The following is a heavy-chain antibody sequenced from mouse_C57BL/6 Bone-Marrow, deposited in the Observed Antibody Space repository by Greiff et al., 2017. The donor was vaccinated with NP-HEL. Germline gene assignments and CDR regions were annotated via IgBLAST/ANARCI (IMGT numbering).Heavy chain of an antibody. CDR1: GFTFSDYG. J-gene: IGHJ2*01. CDR3: ARQNYGSSYLDY. D-gene: IGHD1-1*01. CDR2: ISNLAYSI. Sequence: DVQLVESGGGLVQPGGSLKLSCAASGFTFSDYGMAWVRQAPRKGPEWVAFISNLAYSIYYADTVTGRFTISRENAKNTLYLEMSSLRSEDTAMYYCARQNYGSSYLDYWGQGTTLTVSS. V-gene: IGHV5-15*01.